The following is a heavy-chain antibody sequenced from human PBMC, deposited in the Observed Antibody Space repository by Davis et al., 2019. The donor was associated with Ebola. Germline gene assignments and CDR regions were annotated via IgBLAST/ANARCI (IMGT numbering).Heavy chain of an antibody. V-gene: IGHV4-39*01. J-gene: IGHJ6*02. D-gene: IGHD2-2*01. Sequence: MPSETLSLTCTVSGGSISSSSFYGGWIRQPPGKGLEWIGSIYYSGSTYYNPSLQSRVTISVDTSKNQFSLKLNSVTAADTAVYYCARIVVVPAAMRSRDYYYYGMDVWGQGTTVTVSS. CDR1: GGSISSSSFY. CDR3: ARIVVVPAAMRSRDYYYYGMDV. CDR2: IYYSGST.